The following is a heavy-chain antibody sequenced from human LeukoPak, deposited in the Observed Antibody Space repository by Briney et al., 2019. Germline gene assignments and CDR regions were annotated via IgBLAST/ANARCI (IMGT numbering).Heavy chain of an antibody. CDR1: GGSVSSISYC. CDR2: IYYSGST. Sequence: SETLSLTCTVSGGSVSSISYCWGWVRQPPGKGLECIGIIYYSGSTFYNPSLKSRLTISVDTSKNQFSLQLSSVTAADTAFYYCARIYGSFQNYFDYWGQGTLVTVSS. D-gene: IGHD1-26*01. CDR3: ARIYGSFQNYFDY. V-gene: IGHV4-39*07. J-gene: IGHJ4*02.